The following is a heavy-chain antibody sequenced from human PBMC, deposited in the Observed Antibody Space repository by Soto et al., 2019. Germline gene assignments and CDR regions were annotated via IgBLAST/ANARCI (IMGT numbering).Heavy chain of an antibody. V-gene: IGHV1-8*01. Sequence: QVQLVQSGAEVKKPGASVKVSCKASGYTFTSYDINWVRQATGQGLEWMGWMNPNSGNTGYAQKVQGRVTMTRNTSISTAYMELSSLRSEDTAVYYCARALPYCSSTSCYSDAFDIWGQGTMVTVSS. CDR1: GYTFTSYD. CDR3: ARALPYCSSTSCYSDAFDI. CDR2: MNPNSGNT. D-gene: IGHD2-2*01. J-gene: IGHJ3*02.